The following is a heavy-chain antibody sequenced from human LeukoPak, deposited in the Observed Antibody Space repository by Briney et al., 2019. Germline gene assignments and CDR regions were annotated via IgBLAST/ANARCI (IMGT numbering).Heavy chain of an antibody. J-gene: IGHJ4*02. Sequence: ASVKVSCKASGYTFTSYGISWVRQAPGQGLEWMGWISAYNGNTNYAQELQGRVTMTTDTSTSTAYMELRSLRSDDTAVYYCARDRAGIAAAGSFDYWGQGTLVTVSS. CDR1: GYTFTSYG. V-gene: IGHV1-18*01. D-gene: IGHD6-13*01. CDR3: ARDRAGIAAAGSFDY. CDR2: ISAYNGNT.